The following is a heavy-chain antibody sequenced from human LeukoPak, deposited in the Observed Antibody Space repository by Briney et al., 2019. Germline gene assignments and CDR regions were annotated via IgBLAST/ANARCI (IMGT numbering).Heavy chain of an antibody. V-gene: IGHV3-23*01. CDR3: AKDPPPDL. CDR2: ISGDGGTT. J-gene: IGHJ2*01. Sequence: GGSLRLSCAASGFTFSSYGMSWVRQAPGKGLEWVSTISGDGGTTYYADSVKGRFSISRDNSKNTLFLQMHSLRVEDTAIYYCAKDPPPDLWGRGTLVTVSS. CDR1: GFTFSSYG.